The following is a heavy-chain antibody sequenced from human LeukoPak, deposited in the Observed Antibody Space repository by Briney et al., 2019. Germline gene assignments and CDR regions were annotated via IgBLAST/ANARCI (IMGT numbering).Heavy chain of an antibody. J-gene: IGHJ4*02. CDR3: ARDLWQWGELPGY. CDR2: ISAYSGHT. D-gene: IGHD1-26*01. CDR1: GYTFNTYG. Sequence: ASVKVSCKAYGYTFNTYGITWVRQAPGQGLEWMGWISAYSGHTNYAQKLQGRVTMTTDTSTSTAYMELRSLRSGDTAVYYCARDLWQWGELPGYWGQGTLVTVSS. V-gene: IGHV1-18*01.